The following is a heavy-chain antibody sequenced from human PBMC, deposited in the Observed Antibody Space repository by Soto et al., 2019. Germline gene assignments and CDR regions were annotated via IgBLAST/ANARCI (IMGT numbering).Heavy chain of an antibody. V-gene: IGHV2-5*02. CDR3: AHRVLRTVFGLVTTPAIYFAF. D-gene: IGHD3-3*01. J-gene: IGHJ4*01. Sequence: QITLNESGPTVVRPTETLTLTCRFSGFSLTTSGVGVGWIRQSPGKAPEWLALIYWDDDRRYSASLNSRLTITKDTSKNQVVLTTSDLDPTDTPTYYCAHRVLRTVFGLVTTPAIYFAFWGHGTPVAVSS. CDR1: GFSLTTSGVG. CDR2: IYWDDDR.